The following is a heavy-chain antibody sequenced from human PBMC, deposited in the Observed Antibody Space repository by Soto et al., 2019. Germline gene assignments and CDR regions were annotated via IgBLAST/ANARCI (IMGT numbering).Heavy chain of an antibody. CDR3: APHVSCSGGSCQYDAFAI. V-gene: IGHV3-23*01. CDR1: GFTFSTYA. D-gene: IGHD2-15*01. Sequence: PGGSLRLSCAASGFTFSTYAMNWVRQAPGKGLEWVSGISGSGDSTYYADSVKGRFTVSRDTSENTLYLQMNSLGAEDTAAYYCAPHVSCSGGSCQYDAFAIRGQGTMVTVSS. J-gene: IGHJ3*02. CDR2: ISGSGDST.